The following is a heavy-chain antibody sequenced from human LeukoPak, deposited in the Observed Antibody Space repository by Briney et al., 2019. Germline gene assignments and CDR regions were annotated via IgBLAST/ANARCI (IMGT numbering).Heavy chain of an antibody. CDR1: GFTFRSFA. CDR3: AKDPVPTYYDFWSGYGYFDY. J-gene: IGHJ4*02. Sequence: GGSLRLSCAASGFTFRSFAMSWVGRAPGKGLGWVSAISGSGGSTYYADSVKGRFTISRDNSKNTLYLQMNSLRAEDTAVYYCAKDPVPTYYDFWSGYGYFDYWGQGTLVTVSS. CDR2: ISGSGGST. V-gene: IGHV3-23*01. D-gene: IGHD3-3*01.